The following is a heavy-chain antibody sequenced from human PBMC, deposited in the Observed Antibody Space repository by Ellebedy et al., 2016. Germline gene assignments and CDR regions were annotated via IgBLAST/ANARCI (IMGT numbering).Heavy chain of an antibody. Sequence: SETLSLTCNVSGGSVSSDYWNWIRRPPGKGLEWIGYVFHTGTAHYNPSLNSRVTMSVDTSKSQLSLRLTSVTAADTAVYYCAKWNGDWNAYDVWGQGTMVTVSS. CDR3: AKWNGDWNAYDV. V-gene: IGHV4-59*02. CDR1: GGSVSSDY. J-gene: IGHJ3*01. CDR2: VFHTGTA. D-gene: IGHD1-1*01.